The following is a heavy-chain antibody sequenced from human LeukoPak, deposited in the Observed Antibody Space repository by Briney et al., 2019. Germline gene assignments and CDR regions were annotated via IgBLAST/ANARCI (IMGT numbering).Heavy chain of an antibody. D-gene: IGHD3-3*01. CDR1: GYSISSGYY. V-gene: IGHV4-38-2*01. Sequence: SETLSLTCAVSGYSISSGYYWGWIRQPPGKGLEWIGEINHSGSTNYNPSLKSRVTISVDTSKNQFSLKLSSVAAADTAVYYRARGIQRAIFGVPNRAYYDYWGQGTLVTVSS. CDR3: ARGIQRAIFGVPNRAYYDY. CDR2: INHSGST. J-gene: IGHJ4*02.